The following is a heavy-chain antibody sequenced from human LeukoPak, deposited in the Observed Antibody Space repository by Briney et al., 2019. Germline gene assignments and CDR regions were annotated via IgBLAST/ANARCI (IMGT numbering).Heavy chain of an antibody. CDR2: MNPNSGNT. Sequence: GASVKVSCKASGYTFTSYGINWVRQATGQGLEWMGWMNPNSGNTGYAQKFQGRVTMTRNTSISTAYMELSSLRSEDTAVYYCARAVAGYYYYYYMDVWGTGTTLTVSS. J-gene: IGHJ6*03. CDR1: GYTFTSYG. D-gene: IGHD6-19*01. V-gene: IGHV1-8*01. CDR3: ARAVAGYYYYYYMDV.